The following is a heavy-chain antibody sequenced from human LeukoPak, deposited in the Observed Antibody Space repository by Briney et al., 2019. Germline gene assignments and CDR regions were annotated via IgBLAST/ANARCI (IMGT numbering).Heavy chain of an antibody. CDR1: GFTFSSYA. CDR3: ARGSRADFDP. V-gene: IGHV3-30-3*01. Sequence: GGSLRLSCAASGFTFSSYAMHWVRQAPGKGLEWVAVISYDGSNKYYADSVKGRFTISRDNSKNTLYLQMNSLRAEDTAVYYCARGSRADFDPWGQGTLVTVSS. J-gene: IGHJ5*02. D-gene: IGHD2-2*01. CDR2: ISYDGSNK.